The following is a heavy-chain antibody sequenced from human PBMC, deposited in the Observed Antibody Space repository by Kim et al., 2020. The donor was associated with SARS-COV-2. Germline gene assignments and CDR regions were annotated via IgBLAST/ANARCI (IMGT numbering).Heavy chain of an antibody. CDR3: ARDGLDSSGYQDLYYYYGMDV. J-gene: IGHJ6*02. CDR2: ISYDGSNK. V-gene: IGHV3-30*04. Sequence: GGSLRLSCAASGFTFSSYAMHWVRQAPGKGLEWVAVISYDGSNKYYADSVKGRFTISRDNSKNTLYLQMNSLRAEDTAVYYCARDGLDSSGYQDLYYYYGMDVWGQGTTVTVSS. D-gene: IGHD3-22*01. CDR1: GFTFSSYA.